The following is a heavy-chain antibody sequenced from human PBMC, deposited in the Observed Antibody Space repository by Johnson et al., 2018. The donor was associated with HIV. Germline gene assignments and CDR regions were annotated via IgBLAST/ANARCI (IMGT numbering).Heavy chain of an antibody. V-gene: IGHV3-30*19. J-gene: IGHJ3*02. Sequence: QVQLVESGGGLVQPGGSLRLSCAASGFTFSSYGMHWVLQAPGKGLEWVAVIWYDGSNKYYADSVKGRFTISRDNSKNTLYLQMNSLRAEDTAVYYCARDTVTGSPAFDIWGQGTMVTVSS. CDR1: GFTFSSYG. CDR3: ARDTVTGSPAFDI. D-gene: IGHD1-20*01. CDR2: IWYDGSNK.